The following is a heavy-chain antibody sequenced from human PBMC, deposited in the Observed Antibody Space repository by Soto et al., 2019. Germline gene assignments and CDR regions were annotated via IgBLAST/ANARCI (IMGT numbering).Heavy chain of an antibody. Sequence: ASVKVSCKAPGYTFTSYGISWVRQAPGQGLEWMGWISAYNGNTNYAQKLQGRVTMTTDTSTSTAYMELRSLRSGDTAVYYCARVGTKRIAARPDYWGQGTLVTVSS. CDR2: ISAYNGNT. CDR3: ARVGTKRIAARPDY. V-gene: IGHV1-18*04. J-gene: IGHJ4*02. D-gene: IGHD6-6*01. CDR1: GYTFTSYG.